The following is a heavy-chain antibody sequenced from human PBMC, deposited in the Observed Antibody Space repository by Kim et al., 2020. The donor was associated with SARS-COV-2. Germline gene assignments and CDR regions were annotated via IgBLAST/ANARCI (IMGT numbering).Heavy chain of an antibody. J-gene: IGHJ6*02. Sequence: GRVTISRDNAKNSLYLQMNSLRAEDTAVYYCARDSMGYSNYGDYYGMDVWGQGTTVTVSS. V-gene: IGHV3-48*03. D-gene: IGHD4-4*01. CDR3: ARDSMGYSNYGDYYGMDV.